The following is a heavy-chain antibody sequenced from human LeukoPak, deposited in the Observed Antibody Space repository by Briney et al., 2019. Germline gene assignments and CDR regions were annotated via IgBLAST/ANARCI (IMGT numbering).Heavy chain of an antibody. Sequence: GASVKVSCKVSGYTLTELSMHWVRQAPGKGLEWMGGFDPEHGETIYAQKFEGRVTMTEDTSTDTAYMELSSLRSEDTAVYYCARGSLRYFDWSDAFDIWGQGTMVTVSS. CDR2: FDPEHGET. D-gene: IGHD3-9*01. J-gene: IGHJ3*02. CDR1: GYTLTELS. V-gene: IGHV1-24*01. CDR3: ARGSLRYFDWSDAFDI.